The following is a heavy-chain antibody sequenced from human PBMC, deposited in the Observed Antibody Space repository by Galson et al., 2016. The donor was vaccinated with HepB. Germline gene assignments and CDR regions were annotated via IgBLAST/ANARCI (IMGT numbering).Heavy chain of an antibody. CDR2: IYYSGST. D-gene: IGHD2-15*01. Sequence: SETLSLTCTVSGGSVSSGCYFWSWIRQPPGKGLEWIGYIYYSGSTNYDPSLKSRATVSVDTSKNQFSLKLNSVTAADTAGYYCARDGRYCNGGRSYSGWYFYVWGRGTLVTVSS. CDR1: GGSVSSGCYF. V-gene: IGHV4-61*01. CDR3: ARDGRYCNGGRSYSGWYFYV. J-gene: IGHJ2*01.